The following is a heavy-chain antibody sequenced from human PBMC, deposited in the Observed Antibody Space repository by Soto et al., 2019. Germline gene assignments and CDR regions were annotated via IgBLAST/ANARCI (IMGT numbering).Heavy chain of an antibody. CDR3: ARGDDVLLWFGELLSSSYYYGMDV. CDR2: ISYDGSNK. D-gene: IGHD3-10*01. V-gene: IGHV3-30-3*01. J-gene: IGHJ6*02. Sequence: GGSLRLSCAASGFTFSSYAMHWVRQAPGKGLEWVAVISYDGSNKYYADSVKGRFTISRDNSKNTLYLQMNSLRAEDTAVYHCARGDDVLLWFGELLSSSYYYGMDVWGQGTTVTVSS. CDR1: GFTFSSYA.